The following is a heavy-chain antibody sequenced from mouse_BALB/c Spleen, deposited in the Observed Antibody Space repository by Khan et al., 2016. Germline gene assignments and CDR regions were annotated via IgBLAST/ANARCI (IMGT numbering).Heavy chain of an antibody. V-gene: IGHV1-15*01. CDR3: RTTADY. CDR2: IDPETGGT. D-gene: IGHD1-2*01. Sequence: QVQLQQSGAELVRPGASVTLSCKASGYTFTDYEMHWVKQTPVHGLEWIGAIDPETGGTAYNQKFKGKATLTADKSSSTAYMELRSLTSEDSAVYYCRTTADYWGQGTTLTVSS. CDR1: GYTFTDYE. J-gene: IGHJ2*01.